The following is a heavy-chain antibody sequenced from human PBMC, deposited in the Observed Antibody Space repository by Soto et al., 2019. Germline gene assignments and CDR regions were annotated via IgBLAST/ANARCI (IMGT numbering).Heavy chain of an antibody. CDR2: INHSGST. J-gene: IGHJ4*02. Sequence: SETLSLTCAVYGGSFSGYYWSWIRQPPGKGLEWIGEINHSGSTNYNPSLKSRVTISVDTSKNQFSLKLSSVTAADTAVYYCARGHFRPPRYYFDYWGQGTLVTVSS. D-gene: IGHD3-3*02. CDR1: GGSFSGYY. CDR3: ARGHFRPPRYYFDY. V-gene: IGHV4-34*01.